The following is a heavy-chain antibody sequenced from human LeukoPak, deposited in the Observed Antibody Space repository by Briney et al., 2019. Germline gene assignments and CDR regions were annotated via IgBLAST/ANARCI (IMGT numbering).Heavy chain of an antibody. J-gene: IGHJ6*03. Sequence: ASVKVSCKASVYTFTSYDINWVRQATGQGLEWMGWMNPNSGNTGYAQKFQGRVTMTRNTSISTAYMELSSLRSEDTAVYYCARGQGQETFDWFPRWVYYYYMDVWGKGTTVTVSS. D-gene: IGHD3-9*01. CDR2: MNPNSGNT. CDR1: VYTFTSYD. CDR3: ARGQGQETFDWFPRWVYYYYMDV. V-gene: IGHV1-8*01.